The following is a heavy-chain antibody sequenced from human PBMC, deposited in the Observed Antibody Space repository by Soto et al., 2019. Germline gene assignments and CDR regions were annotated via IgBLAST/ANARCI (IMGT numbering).Heavy chain of an antibody. V-gene: IGHV1-69*13. D-gene: IGHD2-2*01. CDR3: ARSQGSSTSLEIYYYYYYGMDV. Sequence: SVKVCCKASGGTFSSSAISWVRQAPGQGLEWMGGIIPISGTANYAQKFQGRVTITADESTSTAYMELSSLRSEDTAVYYCARSQGSSTSLEIYYYYYYGMDVWGQGTTVTVSS. CDR1: GGTFSSSA. CDR2: IIPISGTA. J-gene: IGHJ6*02.